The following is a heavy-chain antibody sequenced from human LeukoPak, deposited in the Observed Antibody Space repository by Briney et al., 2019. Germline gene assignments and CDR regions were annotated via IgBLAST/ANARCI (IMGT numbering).Heavy chain of an antibody. J-gene: IGHJ4*02. CDR1: GFTFGSYE. D-gene: IGHD1-1*01. CDR2: ISRSATTI. CDR3: ARSGTGPFDF. Sequence: GGSLRLSCAASGFTFGSYEINWVRQAPGRGLEWVSYISRSATTIYYADSVKGRFIISRDNAKNSLYLQMNSLRVEDTAVYYCARSGTGPFDFWGQGTLVTVSS. V-gene: IGHV3-48*03.